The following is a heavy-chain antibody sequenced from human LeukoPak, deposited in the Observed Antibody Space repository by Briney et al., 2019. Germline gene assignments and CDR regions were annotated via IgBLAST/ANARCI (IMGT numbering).Heavy chain of an antibody. Sequence: GGSLRLSCAASGFTFNTYWMHWVRQVPGKGLEWVSSISRSGSTKYYADSVKGRFTISRDNAKNSLFLQMNSLRAEDTAVYYCARVLRYCSGGNCYSGGLGYMDVWGKGTTVTISS. D-gene: IGHD2-15*01. CDR3: ARVLRYCSGGNCYSGGLGYMDV. V-gene: IGHV3-11*01. CDR1: GFTFNTYW. J-gene: IGHJ6*03. CDR2: ISRSGSTK.